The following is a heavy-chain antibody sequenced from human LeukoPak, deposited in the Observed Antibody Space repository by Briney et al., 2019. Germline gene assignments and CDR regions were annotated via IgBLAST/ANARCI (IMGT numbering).Heavy chain of an antibody. CDR3: ARGRIVGATGNDY. CDR1: GGSISTYY. V-gene: IGHV4-59*12. Sequence: SETLSLTCTVSGGSISTYYWSWIRQPPGKGLEWIGYIYYSGSTNYNPSLKSRVTISVDTSKNQFSLKLSSVTAADTAVYYCARGRIVGATGNDYWGQGTLVTVSS. CDR2: IYYSGST. J-gene: IGHJ4*02. D-gene: IGHD1-26*01.